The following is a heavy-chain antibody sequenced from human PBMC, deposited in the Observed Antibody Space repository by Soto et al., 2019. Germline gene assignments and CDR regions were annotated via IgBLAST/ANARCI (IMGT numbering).Heavy chain of an antibody. V-gene: IGHV1-24*01. Sequence: ASVKVSCKVSGYTLTELSMHWVRQAPGKGLEWMGGFDPEDGETIYAQKFQGRVTMTEDTSTDTAYMELSSLGSEDTAVYYCATEGPSESQQWLEDAYDIWGQGTMVTVSS. CDR3: ATEGPSESQQWLEDAYDI. J-gene: IGHJ3*02. CDR1: GYTLTELS. CDR2: FDPEDGET. D-gene: IGHD6-19*01.